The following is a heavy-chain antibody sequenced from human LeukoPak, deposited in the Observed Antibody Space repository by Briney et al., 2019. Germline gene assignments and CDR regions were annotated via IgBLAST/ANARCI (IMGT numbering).Heavy chain of an antibody. CDR1: GFTFSSYS. V-gene: IGHV3-21*01. CDR2: ISSSSYI. J-gene: IGHJ5*02. Sequence: GGSLRLSCAASGFTFSSYSMNWVRQAPGKGLEWVSSISSSSYIYYADSVRGRFTISRDNAKNSLYLQMNSLRAEDTAVYYCARDVMTTWGQGTLVTVSS. CDR3: ARDVMTT.